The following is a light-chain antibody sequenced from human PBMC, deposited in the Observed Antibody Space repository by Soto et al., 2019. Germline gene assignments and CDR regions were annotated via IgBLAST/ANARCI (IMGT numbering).Light chain of an antibody. CDR3: QQHNNWPRT. V-gene: IGKV3-15*01. CDR1: QSVSSN. CDR2: GAS. Sequence: EIVMTQSPATLSVSPWERATLSCRASQSVSSNLAWYQQKPGQAPRLLIYGASTRATGIPARFSGSGSGTEFTLTISSLQSEDFAVYYCQQHNNWPRTFGQGTKVEIK. J-gene: IGKJ1*01.